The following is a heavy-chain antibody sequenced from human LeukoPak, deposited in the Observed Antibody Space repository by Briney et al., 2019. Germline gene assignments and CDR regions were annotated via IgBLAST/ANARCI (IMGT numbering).Heavy chain of an antibody. V-gene: IGHV3-15*01. CDR2: IKSKADGETT. Sequence: GGSLRLSCAASGFTFTRVWMTWVRQAPGKGLEWVGRIKSKADGETTDYAAPVKGRFFMSRDDSKATLYLQMNYLETEDTAVYYCTTDLGITMIQGVIVSWGQGTLVTVSS. CDR1: GFTFTRVW. J-gene: IGHJ4*02. CDR3: TTDLGITMIQGVIVS. D-gene: IGHD3-10*01.